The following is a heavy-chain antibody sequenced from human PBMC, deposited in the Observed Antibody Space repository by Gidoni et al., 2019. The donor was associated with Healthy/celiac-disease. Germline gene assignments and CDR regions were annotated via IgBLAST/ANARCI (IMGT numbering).Heavy chain of an antibody. CDR2: RWYDGSNK. V-gene: IGHV3-33*01. D-gene: IGHD2-15*01. J-gene: IGHJ4*02. Sequence: QVQLVESGGGVVQPGRSLRLSCAASGFTFSSYGMHWVRQAPGKGLEWVAVRWYDGSNKYYADSVKGRFTISRDNSKNTLYLKMNSLRAEDTAVYYCAREGYCSGGSCFSDYWGQGTLVTVSS. CDR3: AREGYCSGGSCFSDY. CDR1: GFTFSSYG.